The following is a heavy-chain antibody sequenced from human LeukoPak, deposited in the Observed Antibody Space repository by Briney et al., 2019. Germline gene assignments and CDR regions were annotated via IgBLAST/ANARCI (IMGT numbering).Heavy chain of an antibody. CDR2: INSKSGGT. J-gene: IGHJ6*03. CDR1: GYTFTDYY. D-gene: IGHD2-2*01. V-gene: IGHV1-2*02. CDR3: ARGAYCSSISCLGGHPGYYYYMDA. Sequence: GASVKVSCKASGYTFTDYYMHLVRQAPGQGLEWMGWINSKSGGTNYAQRFQGRVTTTRDTSIRTGYMELSRLRSDDTAIYYCARGAYCSSISCLGGHPGYYYYMDAWGKGTTVTVSS.